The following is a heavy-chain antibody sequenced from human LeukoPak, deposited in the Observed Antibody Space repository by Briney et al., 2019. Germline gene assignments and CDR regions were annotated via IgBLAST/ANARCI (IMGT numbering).Heavy chain of an antibody. Sequence: GSLRLSCAASGFTFSSYGMSWVRQPPGKGLEWIGEINHSGSTNYNPSLKSRVTISVDTSKNQFSLKLSSVTAADTAVYYCARGEYCSGGSCYYWFDPWGQGTLVTVSS. J-gene: IGHJ5*02. D-gene: IGHD2-15*01. CDR2: INHSGST. CDR3: ARGEYCSGGSCYYWFDP. CDR1: GFTFSSYG. V-gene: IGHV4-34*01.